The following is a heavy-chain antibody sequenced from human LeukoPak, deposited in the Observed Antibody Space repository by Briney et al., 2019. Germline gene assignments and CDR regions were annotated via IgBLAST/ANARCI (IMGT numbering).Heavy chain of an antibody. CDR1: GFTFSSYW. V-gene: IGHV3-74*01. CDR2: ITSDGTST. CDR3: VSFYETY. Sequence: GGSLRLSCAASGFTFSSYWMHWVRQAPGKGLVWVSRITSDGTSTNYADSVKGRFTISKDNAKNTVYLQMNNLRAEDTAVYYCVSFYETYWGRGTLVTVSS. J-gene: IGHJ4*02. D-gene: IGHD2-2*01.